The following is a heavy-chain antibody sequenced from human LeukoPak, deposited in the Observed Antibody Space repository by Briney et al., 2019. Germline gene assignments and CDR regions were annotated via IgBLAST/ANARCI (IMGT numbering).Heavy chain of an antibody. V-gene: IGHV3-30*18. J-gene: IGHJ5*02. CDR1: GFTFSSYG. CDR2: ISYDGSNK. CDR3: AKSLGYCSSTSCDENWFDP. Sequence: GRSLRLSCAASGFTFSSYGMHWVRQAPGKGLEWVAVISYDGSNKYYADSVKGRFTISRDNSKNTLYLQMNSLRAEDTAVYYCAKSLGYCSSTSCDENWFDPWGQGTLVTVSS. D-gene: IGHD2-2*01.